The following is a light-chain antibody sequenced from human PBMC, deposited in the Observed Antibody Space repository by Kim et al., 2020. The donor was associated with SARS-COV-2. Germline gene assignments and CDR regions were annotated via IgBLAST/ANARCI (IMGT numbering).Light chain of an antibody. CDR3: LLNDGDSWV. J-gene: IGLJ3*02. V-gene: IGLV7-43*01. CDR2: NTR. CDR1: TGAVTSGYY. Sequence: QAVVTQEPSLTVSPGGTVTLTCASSTGAVTSGYYPNWIQHSPGQAPRSLIYNTRNKRSWTPARFSGSLLGGTAALTLSGVQPEDEATYYCLLNDGDSWVFGGGTQLTVL.